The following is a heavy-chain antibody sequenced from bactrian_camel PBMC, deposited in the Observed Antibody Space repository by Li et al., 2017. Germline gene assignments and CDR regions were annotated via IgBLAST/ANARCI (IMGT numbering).Heavy chain of an antibody. J-gene: IGHJ4*01. CDR1: GFTFSSYG. D-gene: IGHD4*01. CDR2: IYLDGSKS. V-gene: IGHV3S6*01. Sequence: QLVESGGDLVQPGGSLRLSCAASGFTFSSYGMSWVRQAPGKGLEWVSGIYLDGSKSEYADSVKGRFTISRDNAKNTLYLQMNSLQTEDTAVYYCARGQWDYLYWGQGTQVTVS. CDR3: ARGQWDYLY.